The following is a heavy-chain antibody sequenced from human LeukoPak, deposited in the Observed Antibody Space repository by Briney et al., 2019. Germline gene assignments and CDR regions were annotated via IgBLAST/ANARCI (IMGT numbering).Heavy chain of an antibody. V-gene: IGHV3-23*01. CDR2: IGGSGGST. CDR3: AKEFPDSSGYYLPTFDY. CDR1: GFTFSSYA. D-gene: IGHD3-22*01. J-gene: IGHJ4*02. Sequence: GGSLRLSCAASGFTFSSYAMSWVRQAPGKGLEWVSAIGGSGGSTYYADSVKGRFTISRDNSKNTLYLQMNSLRAEDTAVYYCAKEFPDSSGYYLPTFDYWGQGTLVTVSS.